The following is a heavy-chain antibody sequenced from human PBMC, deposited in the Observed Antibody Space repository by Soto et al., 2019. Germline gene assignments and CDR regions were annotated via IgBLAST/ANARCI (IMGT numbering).Heavy chain of an antibody. D-gene: IGHD1-26*01. CDR3: ARAWENAFYI. CDR2: INPNSGGT. J-gene: IGHJ3*02. Sequence: ASVKVSCKASGYTFTGYCMHWVRQAPGQGLEWMGWINPNSGGTNYAQKFQGWVTMTRDTSISTAYMELSRLRSDDTAVYYCARAWENAFYIWGQGTMVTVSS. CDR1: GYTFTGYC. V-gene: IGHV1-2*04.